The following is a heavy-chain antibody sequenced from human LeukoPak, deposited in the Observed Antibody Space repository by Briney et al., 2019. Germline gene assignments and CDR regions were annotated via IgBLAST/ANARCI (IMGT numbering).Heavy chain of an antibody. D-gene: IGHD6-13*01. Sequence: SQTLSLTCTVSGGSISSGGYYWSWIRQHPGKGLEWIGYIYYSGSTYYNPSLKSRVTISVDTSKNQFSLKLSSVTAADTAVYYCARCFIAAATYDYWGQGTLVTVSS. V-gene: IGHV4-31*03. J-gene: IGHJ4*02. CDR1: GGSISSGGYY. CDR2: IYYSGST. CDR3: ARCFIAAATYDY.